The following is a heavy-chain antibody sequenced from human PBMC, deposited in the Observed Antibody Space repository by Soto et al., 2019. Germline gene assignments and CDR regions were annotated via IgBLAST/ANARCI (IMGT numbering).Heavy chain of an antibody. CDR2: ISYDGSNK. CDR3: AKSLVGFDI. CDR1: GFTFSSYA. Sequence: PGGSLRLSCAASGFTFSSYAMHWVRQAPGKGLEWVAVISYDGSNKYYADSVKGRFTISRDNSKNTLYLQMNSLRAEDTAVYYCAKSLVGFDIWGQGTMVTVSS. V-gene: IGHV3-30-3*02. J-gene: IGHJ3*02.